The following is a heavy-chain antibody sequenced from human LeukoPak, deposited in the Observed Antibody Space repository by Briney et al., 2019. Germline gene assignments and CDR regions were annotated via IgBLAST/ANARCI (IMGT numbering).Heavy chain of an antibody. CDR1: GGSISSGGYY. Sequence: KSSQTLSLTCTVSGGSISSGGYYWSWIRQHPGKGLEWIGYIYYSGSTYYNPSLKSRVTMSVDASKNRFSLKLTSVIAADTALYYCARDRTSAYYRDYFDYWGQGILVTVSS. CDR3: ARDRTSAYYRDYFDY. D-gene: IGHD1-26*01. V-gene: IGHV4-31*03. CDR2: IYYSGST. J-gene: IGHJ4*02.